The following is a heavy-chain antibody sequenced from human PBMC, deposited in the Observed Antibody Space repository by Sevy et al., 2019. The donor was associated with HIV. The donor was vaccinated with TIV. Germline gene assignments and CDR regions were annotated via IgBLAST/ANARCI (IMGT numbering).Heavy chain of an antibody. J-gene: IGHJ4*02. CDR2: INPMSATG. V-gene: IGHV1-69*13. Sequence: ASVKVSCKTSGGSFSSHAINWMRLATGQGLEWMGGINPMSATGNYAQTFAQTFQGRLTITADESTSTVYMELSSLRSEDTAVYYCARPRVYYDVWNGYPPFDYWGQGTQVTVSS. D-gene: IGHD3-3*01. CDR1: GGSFSSHA. CDR3: ARPRVYYDVWNGYPPFDY.